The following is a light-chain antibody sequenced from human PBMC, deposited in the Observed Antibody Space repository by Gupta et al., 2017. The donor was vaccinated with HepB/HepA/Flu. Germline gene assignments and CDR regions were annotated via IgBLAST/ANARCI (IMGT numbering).Light chain of an antibody. CDR1: SSNVGRDN. J-gene: IGLJ1*01. Sequence: QSVLTQPPSASATPGQRVTISCSGSSSNVGRDNVYWYQQHPGAAPKLLIYNTNQRPSGVPDRFSCYKAGTSESPDIRRLRSEEEADDYGAEWANSLRGEVFGTGTWVTVL. CDR3: AEWANSLRGEV. CDR2: NTN. V-gene: IGLV1-47*02.